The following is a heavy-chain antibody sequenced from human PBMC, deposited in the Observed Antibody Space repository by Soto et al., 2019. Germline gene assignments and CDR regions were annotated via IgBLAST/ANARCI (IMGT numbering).Heavy chain of an antibody. CDR2: INDSGST. CDR3: ARTFCSGGSCYRVFNWFDP. CDR1: GGSFSGYY. Sequence: SETLSITCAVYGGSFSGYYWCWIRQTPGKGLEWIGEINDSGSTNHNPSLKSRVTILVDTPKNQFSLKLSSVTAADTAVYYCARTFCSGGSCYRVFNWFDPWGQGTLVTVSS. J-gene: IGHJ5*02. V-gene: IGHV4-34*01. D-gene: IGHD2-15*01.